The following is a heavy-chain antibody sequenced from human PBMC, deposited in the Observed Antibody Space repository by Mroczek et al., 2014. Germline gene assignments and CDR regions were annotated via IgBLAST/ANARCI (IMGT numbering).Heavy chain of an antibody. Sequence: QVQLQESGPGLVKPSQTLSLTCTVSGGSISSGDYYWSWIRQPPGKGLEWIGYIYYSGSTYYNPSLKSRVTISVDTSKNQFSLKLSSVTAADTAVYYCARAGIVVVPAAKVDAFDIWGQGTMVTVSS. CDR3: ARAGIVVVPAAKVDAFDI. CDR2: IYYSGST. D-gene: IGHD2-2*01. V-gene: IGHV4-30-4*01. J-gene: IGHJ3*02. CDR1: GGSISSGDYY.